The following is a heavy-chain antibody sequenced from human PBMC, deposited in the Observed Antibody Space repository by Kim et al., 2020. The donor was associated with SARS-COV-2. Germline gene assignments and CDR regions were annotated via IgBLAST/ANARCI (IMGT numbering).Heavy chain of an antibody. J-gene: IGHJ4*02. V-gene: IGHV3-23*01. CDR1: GFTFSNYA. D-gene: IGHD6-13*01. CDR2: ISGSGSST. CDR3: AKDSSSGEGYYFDY. Sequence: GGSLRLSCAASGFTFSNYAMSWVRQAPGKGLEWVSGISGSGSSTYYADSVKGRFTVSRDNSKNTLYLQMNSLRAEDTAVYYCAKDSSSGEGYYFDYWGQGTLVTVSS.